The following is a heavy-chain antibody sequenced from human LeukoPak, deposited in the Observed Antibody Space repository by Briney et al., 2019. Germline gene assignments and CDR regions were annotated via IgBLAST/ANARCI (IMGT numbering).Heavy chain of an antibody. CDR1: GYTFTSYD. Sequence: ASVKVSCKASGYTFTSYDINWVRQATGQGLEWMGWMNPNSGNTGYAQKFQGRVTMTRNTSISTAYMELSSLRSEDTAVYYCARDPATYYYDSSGSPIWGQGTMVTVSS. J-gene: IGHJ3*02. D-gene: IGHD3-22*01. CDR3: ARDPATYYYDSSGSPI. CDR2: MNPNSGNT. V-gene: IGHV1-8*01.